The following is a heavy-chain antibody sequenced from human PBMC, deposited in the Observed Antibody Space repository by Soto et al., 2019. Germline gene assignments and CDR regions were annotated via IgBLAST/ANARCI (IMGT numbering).Heavy chain of an antibody. Sequence: GGSLRLSCTASGFTFGDYAMSWFRQAPGKGLEWVGFIRSKAYGGTTEYAASVKGRFTISRDDSKSIAYLQMNSLKTEDTAVYYCTRDSASGWYTYYYYYMDVWGKGTTVTVS. CDR1: GFTFGDYA. V-gene: IGHV3-49*03. J-gene: IGHJ6*03. CDR3: TRDSASGWYTYYYYYMDV. CDR2: IRSKAYGGTT. D-gene: IGHD6-19*01.